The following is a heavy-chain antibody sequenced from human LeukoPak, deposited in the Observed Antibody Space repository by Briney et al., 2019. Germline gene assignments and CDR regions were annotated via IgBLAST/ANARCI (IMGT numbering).Heavy chain of an antibody. CDR1: GGSISSSSYY. V-gene: IGHV4-39*01. J-gene: IGHJ6*02. CDR3: ARQPHYYDSSGPLYYYYYYGMDV. Sequence: PSETLSLTCTVSGGSISSSSYYWGWIRQAPGKGLEWIGSIYYSGSTYYNPSLKSRITISVDTSKNQFSLKLSSVTAADTAVYYCARQPHYYDSSGPLYYYYYYGMDVWGQGTTVTVSS. CDR2: IYYSGST. D-gene: IGHD3-22*01.